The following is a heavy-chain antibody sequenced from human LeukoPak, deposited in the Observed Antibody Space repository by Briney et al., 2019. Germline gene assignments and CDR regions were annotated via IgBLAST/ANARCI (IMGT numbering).Heavy chain of an antibody. D-gene: IGHD2-2*01. CDR2: IYYSGST. CDR1: GGSISSSSYY. J-gene: IGHJ4*02. Sequence: PSETLSLTCTVSGGSISSSSYYWGWIRQPPGKGLEWIGGIYYSGSTYYNPSLKSRVTISVDTSKNQFSLKLSSVTAADTAVYYCARDLRGPAFAMYYFDYWGQGTLVTVSS. CDR3: ARDLRGPAFAMYYFDY. V-gene: IGHV4-39*07.